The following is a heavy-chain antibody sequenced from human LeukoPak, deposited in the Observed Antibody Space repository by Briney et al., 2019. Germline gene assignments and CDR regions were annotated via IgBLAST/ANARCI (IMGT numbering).Heavy chain of an antibody. CDR1: GFTFSSYS. V-gene: IGHV3-23*01. J-gene: IGHJ6*02. D-gene: IGHD3-16*01. Sequence: GGSLRLSCAASGFTFSSYSMNWVRQAPGMGLEWVSGISGGGVTTYYADSVKGRFTISRDNSKNTLYLQMNSLRADDTAIYYCARNQQLGGHSYYYYGMDVWGQGTTVTVSS. CDR3: ARNQQLGGHSYYYYGMDV. CDR2: ISGGGVTT.